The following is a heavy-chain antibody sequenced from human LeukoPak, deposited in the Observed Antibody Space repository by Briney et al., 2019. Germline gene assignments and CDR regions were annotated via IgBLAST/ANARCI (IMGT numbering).Heavy chain of an antibody. D-gene: IGHD3-22*01. V-gene: IGHV1-8*01. CDR3: ARGVEVGDHYDSSGPYFDP. CDR2: MNPNSGNT. J-gene: IGHJ5*02. Sequence: ASVKVSCKASGYTFTSYDINWVRQATGQGLEWMGWMNPNSGNTGYAQKFQGRVTMTRNTSISTAYMELSSLRSEDTAVYYCARGVEVGDHYDSSGPYFDPWGQGTLVTVSS. CDR1: GYTFTSYD.